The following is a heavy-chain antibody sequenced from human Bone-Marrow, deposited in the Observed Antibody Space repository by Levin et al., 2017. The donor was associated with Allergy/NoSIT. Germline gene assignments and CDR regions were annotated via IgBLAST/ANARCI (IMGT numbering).Heavy chain of an antibody. CDR1: GITVSNNY. V-gene: IGHV3-66*01. CDR2: IYSGSDT. J-gene: IGHJ4*02. CDR3: ARDPPAPAGTWG. Sequence: TGGSLRLSCAASGITVSNNYMSWVRQAPGKGLEWVSVIYSGSDTSYADSVKGRFTISRDHSKNTVWLQMNSLRVEDTAVYYCARDPPAPAGTWGWGQGTLVTVSS. D-gene: IGHD6-13*01.